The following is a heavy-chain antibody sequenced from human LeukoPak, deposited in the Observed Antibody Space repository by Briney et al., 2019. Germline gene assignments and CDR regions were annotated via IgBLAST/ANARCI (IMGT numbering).Heavy chain of an antibody. Sequence: GGSLRLSCAASGFTFSSYSMNWVRQAPGKGLEWVSSISSSSSYIYYADSVKGRFTISRDNAKNSLYLQMNSLRAEDTAVYYCARVSPYYDFWSGYFGWFDPWGQGTLVTVSS. CDR3: ARVSPYYDFWSGYFGWFDP. CDR1: GFTFSSYS. J-gene: IGHJ5*02. CDR2: ISSSSSYI. D-gene: IGHD3-3*01. V-gene: IGHV3-21*01.